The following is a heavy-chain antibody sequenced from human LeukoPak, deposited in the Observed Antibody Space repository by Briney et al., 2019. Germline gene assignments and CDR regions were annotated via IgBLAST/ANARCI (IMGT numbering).Heavy chain of an antibody. J-gene: IGHJ3*02. CDR1: GGSITGYH. CDR2: IYSSETT. CDR3: ARRNDFDI. Sequence: SETLSLTCTVSGGSITGYHWNWIRQPPGKGLEWIGYIYSSETTVYKPSLKSRVTISADTSKNQFSLKLASVTAADTAIYYCARRNDFDIWGQGTMVSVSS. V-gene: IGHV4-4*08.